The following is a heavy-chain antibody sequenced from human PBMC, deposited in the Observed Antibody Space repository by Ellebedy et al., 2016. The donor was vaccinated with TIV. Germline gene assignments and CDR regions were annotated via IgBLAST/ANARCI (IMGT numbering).Heavy chain of an antibody. J-gene: IGHJ6*02. CDR2: IYYSGST. CDR1: GGSISSYY. V-gene: IGHV4-59*01. D-gene: IGHD5-24*01. CDR3: ASVSRDGYTKRDYYYYGMDV. Sequence: SETLSLXXTVSGGSISSYYWSWIRQPPGKGLEWIGYIYYSGSTNYNPSLKSRVTISVDTSKNQFSLKLSSVTAADTAVYYCASVSRDGYTKRDYYYYGMDVWGQGTTVTVSS.